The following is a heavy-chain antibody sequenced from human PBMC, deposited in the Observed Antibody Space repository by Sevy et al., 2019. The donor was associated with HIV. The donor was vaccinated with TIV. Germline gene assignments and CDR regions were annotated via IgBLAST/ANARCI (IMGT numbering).Heavy chain of an antibody. J-gene: IGHJ4*02. Sequence: GGSLRLSCTSSGFTFGDYAMSWFRQAPGKGLEWVAFIRRNSHEPYGGTTEYAASGKGRLTISRDDSKSIAYLQMNSLKTEDTAVYYCTRALATADTPEYYFDYWGQGILVTVSS. V-gene: IGHV3-49*03. D-gene: IGHD5-12*01. CDR2: IRRNSHEPYGGTT. CDR3: TRALATADTPEYYFDY. CDR1: GFTFGDYA.